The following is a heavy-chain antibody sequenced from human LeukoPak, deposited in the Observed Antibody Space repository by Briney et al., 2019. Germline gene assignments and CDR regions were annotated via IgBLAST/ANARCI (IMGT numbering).Heavy chain of an antibody. V-gene: IGHV3-21*01. D-gene: IGHD3-10*01. J-gene: IGHJ4*02. Sequence: GGSLRLSCVASGFTFSSYSMNWVRQSPGKGLEWVSSISADSSYIFFADSLKGRFTISRDNANKSLYLQMSSLRVEDTAVYYCAKVAKYYYGSETYYFFEHWGQGTPVTASS. CDR2: ISADSSYI. CDR1: GFTFSSYS. CDR3: AKVAKYYYGSETYYFFEH.